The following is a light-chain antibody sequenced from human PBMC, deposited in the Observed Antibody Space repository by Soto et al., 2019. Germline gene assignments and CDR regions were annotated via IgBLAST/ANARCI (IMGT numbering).Light chain of an antibody. CDR2: PAS. CDR3: QQSYNSPQT. CDR1: HSIMTS. J-gene: IGKJ1*01. V-gene: IGKV1-39*01. Sequence: DIQMTQSAISLSASVGDGLTITCRASHSIMTSLNWYQLKTGKPPRLLIYPASSLQSGVPSRCSGSGSGTDFTLTITNLQPEDFATYSCQQSYNSPQTFGQGTKVDIK.